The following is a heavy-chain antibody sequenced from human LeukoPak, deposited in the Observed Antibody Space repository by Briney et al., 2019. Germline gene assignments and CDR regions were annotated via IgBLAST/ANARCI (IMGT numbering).Heavy chain of an antibody. CDR3: AKVSGRIQIWPQPFGDGMDV. CDR1: GFTFSTDV. D-gene: IGHD3-10*01. J-gene: IGHJ6*02. V-gene: IGHV3-23*01. Sequence: GGSLRLSCAASGFTFSTDVMSWVRQAPGKGLECVSAISGSDGNTYYADSVKGRFTISRDISKNMLYLQMNSLRAEDTAVYYCAKVSGRIQIWPQPFGDGMDVWGQGTTVTVSS. CDR2: ISGSDGNT.